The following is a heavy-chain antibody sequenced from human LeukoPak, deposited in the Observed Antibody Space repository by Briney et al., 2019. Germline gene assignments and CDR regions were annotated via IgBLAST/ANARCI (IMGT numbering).Heavy chain of an antibody. V-gene: IGHV1-46*01. CDR1: GYTFTSYY. D-gene: IGHD3-22*01. J-gene: IGHJ5*02. CDR2: INPSGGST. Sequence: ASVKVSCKASGYTFTSYYMHWVRQAPGQGLEWMGIINPSGGSTSYAQKFQGRVTMTRDMSTGTVYMELSSLGSEDTAVYYCARGGTYYYDSSGYSRDHWFDPWGQGTLVTVSS. CDR3: ARGGTYYYDSSGYSRDHWFDP.